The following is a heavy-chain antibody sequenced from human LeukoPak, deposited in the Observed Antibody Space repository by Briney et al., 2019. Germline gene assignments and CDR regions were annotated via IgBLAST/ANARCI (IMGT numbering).Heavy chain of an antibody. CDR2: ISWNSNSI. Sequence: GGSLRLSCAASGFTFDDYAMHWVRQAPGKGLEWVSGISWNSNSIGYADSVKGRFTISRDNAKNTLYLQMNSLRAEDSAVYYCARSMGIAVSRNSNFDYWGQGILVTVSS. CDR3: ARSMGIAVSRNSNFDY. J-gene: IGHJ4*02. D-gene: IGHD6-19*01. CDR1: GFTFDDYA. V-gene: IGHV3-9*01.